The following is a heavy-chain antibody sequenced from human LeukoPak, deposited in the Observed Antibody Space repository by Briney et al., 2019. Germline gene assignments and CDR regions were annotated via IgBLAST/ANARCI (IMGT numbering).Heavy chain of an antibody. J-gene: IGHJ4*02. CDR1: GGXFSSYA. CDR2: IIPIFGTA. D-gene: IGHD4-17*01. Sequence: GASVKVSCMASGGXFSSYAMSWVRQAPGQGHEWLGGIIPIFGTANYAQKFQGRVTITADESTSTAYMELSSLRSEDTAVYYCARTCHGYGDQRGFDYWGQGTLVTVSS. CDR3: ARTCHGYGDQRGFDY. V-gene: IGHV1-69*13.